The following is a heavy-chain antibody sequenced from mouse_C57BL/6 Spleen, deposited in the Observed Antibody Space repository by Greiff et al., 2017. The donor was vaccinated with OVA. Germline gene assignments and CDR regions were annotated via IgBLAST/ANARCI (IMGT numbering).Heavy chain of an antibody. D-gene: IGHD4-1*01. CDR2: IDPSDSET. CDR1: GYTFTSYW. V-gene: IGHV1-52*01. CDR3: ARLGRGGFSY. J-gene: IGHJ2*01. Sequence: QVQLQQPGAELVRPGSSVKLSCKASGYTFTSYWMHWVKQRPIQGLEWIGNIDPSDSETHYNQKFKDKATLTVDKSSSTAYMQLSSLTSEDSAVSYCARLGRGGFSYWGKGTTLTVSS.